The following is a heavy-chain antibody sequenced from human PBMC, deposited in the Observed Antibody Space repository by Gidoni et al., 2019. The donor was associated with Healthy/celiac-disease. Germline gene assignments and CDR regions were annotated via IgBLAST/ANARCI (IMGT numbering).Heavy chain of an antibody. Sequence: EVQLVESGGGLVKPGGSLRLSCAASGFTFSNAWMSWVRQAPGKGLEWVGRIKSKTDGGTTDYAAPVKGRFTISRDDSKNTLYLQMNSLKTEDTAVYYCTTDTRSLGSSPWLVRSYYYGMDVWGQGTTVTVSS. D-gene: IGHD6-19*01. CDR1: GFTFSNAW. CDR2: IKSKTDGGTT. V-gene: IGHV3-15*01. J-gene: IGHJ6*02. CDR3: TTDTRSLGSSPWLVRSYYYGMDV.